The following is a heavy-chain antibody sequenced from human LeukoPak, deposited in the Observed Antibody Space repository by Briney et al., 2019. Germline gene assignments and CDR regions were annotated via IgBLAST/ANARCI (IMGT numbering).Heavy chain of an antibody. CDR3: AFHIGVAPVAISLWAFDI. CDR2: ISAYNGNT. D-gene: IGHD2-21*01. V-gene: IGHV1-18*01. J-gene: IGHJ3*02. Sequence: ASVKVSCKASGYTLTSYLITWVRQAPGQGLEWMGWISAYNGNTSYAQNLQGRVTMTTDTSTSTAYMELRSLRSDDTAIYYCAFHIGVAPVAISLWAFDIWGPGTKVTVSS. CDR1: GYTLTSYL.